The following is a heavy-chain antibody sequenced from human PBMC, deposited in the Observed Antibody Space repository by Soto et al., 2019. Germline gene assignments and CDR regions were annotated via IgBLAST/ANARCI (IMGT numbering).Heavy chain of an antibody. V-gene: IGHV3-74*01. CDR1: GFTFSYYW. CDR2: IHSDGSST. D-gene: IGHD1-26*01. CDR3: ARGDRGAFDL. Sequence: EVQLLESGGGLVQPGESLRLSCAASGFTFSYYWMHWVRQAPGMGLVWVSRIHSDGSSTTYADSVKGRFTISRGNARNTLYLQMNSLRAEDTAVYYCARGDRGAFDLWGQGTVLTVSS. J-gene: IGHJ3*01.